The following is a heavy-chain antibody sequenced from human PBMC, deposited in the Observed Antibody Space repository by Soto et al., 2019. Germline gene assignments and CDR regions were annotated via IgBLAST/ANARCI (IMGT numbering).Heavy chain of an antibody. J-gene: IGHJ4*02. V-gene: IGHV1-69*01. D-gene: IGHD2-8*01. Sequence: QVQLVQSGAEVKKPGSSVKVSCKASGGTFSSYAISWVRQAPGQGLEWMGGIIPIFGTANYAQKFQGRVTITADESASTAYMELSSLRSEDTAVYYCARDGLMVYAMDGFDYWGQGTLVTVSS. CDR3: ARDGLMVYAMDGFDY. CDR2: IIPIFGTA. CDR1: GGTFSSYA.